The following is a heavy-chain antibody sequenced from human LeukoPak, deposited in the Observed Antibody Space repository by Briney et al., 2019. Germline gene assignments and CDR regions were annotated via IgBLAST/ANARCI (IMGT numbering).Heavy chain of an antibody. CDR3: ATDRTCSSTSCYRADYFDY. J-gene: IGHJ4*02. CDR1: GYTLTELS. V-gene: IGHV1-24*01. Sequence: ASVKVSCKVSGYTLTELSMHWVRQAPGKGLEWMGGFDPEDGETIYAQKFQGRVTMTEDTSTDTAYMELSSLRSEDTAVYYCATDRTCSSTSCYRADYFDYWGQGTLVTASS. CDR2: FDPEDGET. D-gene: IGHD2-2*02.